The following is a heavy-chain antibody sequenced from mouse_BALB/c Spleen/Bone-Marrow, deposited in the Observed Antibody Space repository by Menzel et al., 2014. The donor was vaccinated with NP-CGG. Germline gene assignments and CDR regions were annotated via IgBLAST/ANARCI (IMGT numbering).Heavy chain of an antibody. J-gene: IGHJ4*01. CDR2: IDPANGNT. V-gene: IGHV14-3*02. CDR1: GFNIKDTY. CDR3: ARWEYYAMDY. D-gene: IGHD4-1*01. Sequence: VQLQQSWAELVKPGASVKLSCTASGFNIKDTYMHWVKQRPEQGLGWIGRIDPANGNTKYDPKFQGKATITADTSSNTAYLQLSSLTSEDTAVYYCARWEYYAMDYWGQGTSVTVSS.